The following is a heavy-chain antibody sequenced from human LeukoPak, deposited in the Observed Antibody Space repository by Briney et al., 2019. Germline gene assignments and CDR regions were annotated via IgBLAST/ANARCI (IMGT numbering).Heavy chain of an antibody. CDR1: GFTFSGSA. V-gene: IGHV3-73*01. J-gene: IGHJ5*02. CDR2: IRSKANSYAT. CDR3: TRHAQYSGSPPMGFDP. D-gene: IGHD1-26*01. Sequence: PGGSLRLPCAASGFTFSGSAMHWVRQASGKGLEWVGRIRSKANSYATAYAASVKGRFTISRDDSKNTAYLQMNSLKTEDTAVYYCTRHAQYSGSPPMGFDPWGQGTLVTVSS.